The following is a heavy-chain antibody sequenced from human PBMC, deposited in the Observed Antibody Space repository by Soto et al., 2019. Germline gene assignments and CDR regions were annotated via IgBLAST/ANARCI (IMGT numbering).Heavy chain of an antibody. CDR2: IYYSGST. CDR1: GGSISSGGYY. CDR3: ARGKTVAAAGPFDY. V-gene: IGHV4-31*03. J-gene: IGHJ4*02. D-gene: IGHD6-13*01. Sequence: QVQLQESGPGLVKPSQTLSLTCTVSGGSISSGGYYWSWIRQHPGKGPEWIGYIYYSGSTYYHPSLKSRVTISRDPSTHQFSLKMRSVTAADTAVYYCARGKTVAAAGPFDYWGQGTLVTVSS.